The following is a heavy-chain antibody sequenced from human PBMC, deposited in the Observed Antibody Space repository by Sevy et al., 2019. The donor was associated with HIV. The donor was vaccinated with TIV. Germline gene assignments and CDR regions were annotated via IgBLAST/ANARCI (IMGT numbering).Heavy chain of an antibody. V-gene: IGHV1-18*04. J-gene: IGHJ4*02. Sequence: ASVKVSCKASGYTFTSYGISWVRQAPGQGLEWMGWISAYNGNTNYAQKLQGRVTMTTDTSTSTAYMELRSLRSDDTALYYCARIYSYGPPFDYWGQGTLVTVSS. CDR1: GYTFTSYG. CDR3: ARIYSYGPPFDY. D-gene: IGHD5-18*01. CDR2: ISAYNGNT.